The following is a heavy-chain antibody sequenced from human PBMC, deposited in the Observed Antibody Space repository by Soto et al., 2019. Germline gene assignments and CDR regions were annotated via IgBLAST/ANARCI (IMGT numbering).Heavy chain of an antibody. CDR1: GFTFSNYA. J-gene: IGHJ4*02. CDR3: ARDYLSAVDY. Sequence: QVQLVESGGGVVQPGRSLRLSCAASGFTFSNYAMNWVRQAPGKGLEWVALISYDGSNKYYADSVKGRFTISRDNSKNTLYLQINSLRAEDTAVYYCARDYLSAVDYWGQGTLVTVSS. V-gene: IGHV3-30-3*01. CDR2: ISYDGSNK. D-gene: IGHD3-16*02.